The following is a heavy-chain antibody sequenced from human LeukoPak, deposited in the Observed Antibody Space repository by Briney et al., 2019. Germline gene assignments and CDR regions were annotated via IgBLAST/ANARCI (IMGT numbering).Heavy chain of an antibody. D-gene: IGHD3-10*01. CDR2: INPSGGST. CDR1: GYTFTSYY. CDR3: ARDGSPLVRGVISYYYYCMDV. J-gene: IGHJ6*04. V-gene: IGHV1-46*01. Sequence: ASVKVSCKASGYTFTSYYMHWVRQAPGQGLEWMGIINPSGGSTSYAQKFQGRVTMTRDTSTSTVYMELSSLRSEVTAVYYCARDGSPLVRGVISYYYYCMDVWGKGTTVTVSS.